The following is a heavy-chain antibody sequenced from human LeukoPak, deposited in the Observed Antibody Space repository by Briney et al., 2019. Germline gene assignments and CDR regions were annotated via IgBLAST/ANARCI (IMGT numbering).Heavy chain of an antibody. J-gene: IGHJ3*02. D-gene: IGHD5-12*01. Sequence: GGSLRLSCVASGFTFSGCAVHWVRQAPGKGLEWVGRIGSKAFNYATVYAASVEGRFTISRDDSKGTAFLQMNSLKTEDTAVYYCARPQSRLPGGAFDIWGQGTMVTVSS. V-gene: IGHV3-73*01. CDR1: GFTFSGCA. CDR3: ARPQSRLPGGAFDI. CDR2: IGSKAFNYAT.